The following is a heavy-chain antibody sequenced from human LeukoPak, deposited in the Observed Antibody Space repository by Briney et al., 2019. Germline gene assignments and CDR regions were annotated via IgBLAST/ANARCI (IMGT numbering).Heavy chain of an antibody. D-gene: IGHD6-13*01. CDR3: ARTGLGSSSWFDY. CDR2: ISSSSSYI. V-gene: IGHV3-21*01. J-gene: IGHJ4*02. Sequence: PGGSLRLSCAASGFTFSSYSMNWVRQAPGKGLEWVSSISSSSSYIYYADSVKGRFTIYRDNAKNSLYLQMNSLRAEDTAVYYCARTGLGSSSWFDYWGQGTLVTVSS. CDR1: GFTFSSYS.